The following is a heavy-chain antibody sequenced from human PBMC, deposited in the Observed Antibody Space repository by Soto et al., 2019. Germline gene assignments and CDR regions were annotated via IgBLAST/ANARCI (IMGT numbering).Heavy chain of an antibody. D-gene: IGHD6-19*01. V-gene: IGHV3-7*01. CDR1: GFTFSSYW. Sequence: GGSLRLSCAASGFTFSSYWMSWVRQAPGKGLEWVANIKQDGSEKYYVDSVKGRFTISRDNAENSLYLQMNSLRAEDTAVYYCARAPHRQWLVQDAFDIWGQGTMVTVS. CDR2: IKQDGSEK. J-gene: IGHJ3*02. CDR3: ARAPHRQWLVQDAFDI.